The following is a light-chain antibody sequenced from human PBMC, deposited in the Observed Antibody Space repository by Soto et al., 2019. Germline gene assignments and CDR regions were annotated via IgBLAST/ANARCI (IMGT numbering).Light chain of an antibody. J-gene: IGLJ2*01. CDR3: ISSPTTSTLA. CDR1: SSDVGRYNY. Sequence: QSALTQPASVSGSPGQSITISCTGTSSDVGRYNYVSWYQQYPGKAPKLMIYEVNNRPSGVSNRFSGSKSGNTASLTISGLQAEDVADYHCISSPTTSTLAFGGATKLTVL. CDR2: EVN. V-gene: IGLV2-14*01.